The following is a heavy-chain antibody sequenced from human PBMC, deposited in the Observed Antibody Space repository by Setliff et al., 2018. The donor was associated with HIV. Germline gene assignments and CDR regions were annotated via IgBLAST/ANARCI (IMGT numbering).Heavy chain of an antibody. Sequence: PGGSLRFSCAASGFTFSSYSMNWVRQAPGKGLEWVSSISSSSSYIYYANSVKGRFTISRDNAKNSLYLQMNSLRAEDTAVYYCASLADTAMVRGTWYFDLWGRGTLVTSPQ. J-gene: IGHJ2*01. V-gene: IGHV3-21*01. CDR3: ASLADTAMVRGTWYFDL. CDR2: ISSSSSYI. D-gene: IGHD5-18*01. CDR1: GFTFSSYS.